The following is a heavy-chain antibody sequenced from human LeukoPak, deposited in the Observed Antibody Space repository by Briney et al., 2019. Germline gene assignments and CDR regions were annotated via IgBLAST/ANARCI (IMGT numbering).Heavy chain of an antibody. D-gene: IGHD5-18*01. Sequence: PSETLSLTCTVPGASINSHCWSWMRQPPGKGLELIGYMYYTGSTNYNPSLKSRATISLDTSRSHFSLNLNSVTAADTAVYYCTRVLPGGYSYGAADSWGQGTLVIVSS. V-gene: IGHV4-59*11. CDR3: TRVLPGGYSYGAADS. CDR2: MYYTGST. J-gene: IGHJ4*02. CDR1: GASINSHC.